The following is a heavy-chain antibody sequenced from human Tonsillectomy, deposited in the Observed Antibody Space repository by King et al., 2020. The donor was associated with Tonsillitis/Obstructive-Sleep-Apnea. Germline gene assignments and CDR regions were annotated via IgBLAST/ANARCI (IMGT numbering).Heavy chain of an antibody. J-gene: IGHJ4*02. CDR1: GYSFTSYW. V-gene: IGHV5-51*01. CDR2: IYPGDSDT. Sequence: QLVQSGAEVKKPGESLKISCKGSGYSFTSYWIGWVRQMPGKGLEWMGIIYPGDSDTRYSPSFQGQVTISADKSISTAYLQWSSLKASDTAMYYCSRHQGPNDPGLRYFVWAFDYWGQGTLVTVSS. D-gene: IGHD3-9*01. CDR3: SRHQGPNDPGLRYFVWAFDY.